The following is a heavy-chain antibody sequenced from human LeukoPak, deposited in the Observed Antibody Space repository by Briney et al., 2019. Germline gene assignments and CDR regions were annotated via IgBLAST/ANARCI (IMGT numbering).Heavy chain of an antibody. D-gene: IGHD3-10*01. CDR2: INHSGST. Sequence: SETLSLTCAVYGGSFSGYYWSWVRQPPGKGLEWIGEINHSGSTNYNPSLKSRVTISVDTSKNQFSLKLSSVTAADTAVYYCARQRRLLWFGEQGRLDYWGQGTLVTVSS. J-gene: IGHJ4*02. CDR3: ARQRRLLWFGEQGRLDY. CDR1: GGSFSGYY. V-gene: IGHV4-34*01.